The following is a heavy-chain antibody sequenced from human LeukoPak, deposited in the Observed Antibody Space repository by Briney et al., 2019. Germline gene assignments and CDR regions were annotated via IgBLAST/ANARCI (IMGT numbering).Heavy chain of an antibody. Sequence: GGSLRLSCAASGFTFSSYAMSWVRQAPGKGLEWVAVIWYDGTNKYYADSVKGRFTISRDSPKNTLYLQMNSLRAEDTAVYYCARAAYDNSGYLTLWGQGTLVTVSS. D-gene: IGHD3-22*01. CDR2: IWYDGTNK. V-gene: IGHV3-33*08. J-gene: IGHJ4*02. CDR1: GFTFSSYA. CDR3: ARAAYDNSGYLTL.